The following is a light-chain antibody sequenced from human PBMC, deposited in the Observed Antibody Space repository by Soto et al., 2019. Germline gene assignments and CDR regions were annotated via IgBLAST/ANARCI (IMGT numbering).Light chain of an antibody. J-gene: IGKJ1*01. CDR2: KAS. CDR1: QTISSW. V-gene: IGKV1-5*03. CDR3: QQYNILST. Sequence: DIELTQSPSTLSGSVGDRVTITCRASQTISSWLAWYQQKPGKAPKLLIYKASTLKSGVPSRFSGSGSGTEFTLTIRSLHPDDFATYYCQQYNILSTFGQGTKVDIK.